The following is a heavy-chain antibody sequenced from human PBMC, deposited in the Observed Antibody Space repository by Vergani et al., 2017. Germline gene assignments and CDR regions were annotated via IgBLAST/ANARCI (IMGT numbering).Heavy chain of an antibody. V-gene: IGHV5-51*01. CDR1: GYSFTSYW. CDR3: ARRTYYYDSSGYRDYFDY. Sequence: EVQLVQSGAEVKKPGESLRISCKGSGYSFTSYWIGWVRQMPGKGLEWMGIIYPGDSDTRYSPSFQGQVTISADKSIITAYLQWSSVKASDSAMYYCARRTYYYDSSGYRDYFDYWGQGTLVTVSS. J-gene: IGHJ4*02. D-gene: IGHD3-22*01. CDR2: IYPGDSDT.